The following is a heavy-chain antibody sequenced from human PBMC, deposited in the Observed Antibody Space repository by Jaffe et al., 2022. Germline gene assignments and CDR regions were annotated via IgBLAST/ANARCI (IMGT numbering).Heavy chain of an antibody. J-gene: IGHJ3*02. CDR1: GFTFSSYW. Sequence: EVQLVESGGGLVQPGGSLRLSCAASGFTFSSYWMSWVRQAPGKGLEWVANIKQDGSEKYYVDSVKGRFTISRDNAKNSLYLQMNSLRAEDTAVYYCARPRYSSGSDAFDIWGQGTMVTVSS. D-gene: IGHD6-19*01. CDR3: ARPRYSSGSDAFDI. V-gene: IGHV3-7*01. CDR2: IKQDGSEK.